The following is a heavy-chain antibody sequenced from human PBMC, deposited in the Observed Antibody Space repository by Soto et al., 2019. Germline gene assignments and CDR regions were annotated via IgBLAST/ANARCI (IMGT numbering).Heavy chain of an antibody. CDR1: GYTFTSYG. CDR3: ARFERIAMVRGVIIPYYFDY. D-gene: IGHD3-10*01. CDR2: ISAYNGNT. J-gene: IGHJ4*02. Sequence: GASVKVSCKASGYTFTSYGISCVRQAPGQGRECMGWISAYNGNTNYAQKLQRRVTMTTDTSTSTAYMELRSLRSDDTAVYYCARFERIAMVRGVIIPYYFDYWGQGTLVTVSS. V-gene: IGHV1-18*01.